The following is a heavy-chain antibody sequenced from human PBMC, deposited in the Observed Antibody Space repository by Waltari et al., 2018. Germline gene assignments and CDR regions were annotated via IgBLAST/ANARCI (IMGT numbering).Heavy chain of an antibody. CDR3: ANVQRRWSMDV. J-gene: IGHJ6*02. V-gene: IGHV3-7*01. D-gene: IGHD6-25*01. CDR2: IKEDGGEK. CDR1: ELSISSDW. Sequence: EVKLVESGGGLVQSGDSLSISCAATELSISSDWMNWVRQTPGKGLEWVANIKEDGGEKYYVDSVKGRFTISRDNTKNSLYLQMNSLRVEDTAVYFCANVQRRWSMDVWGQGTTVTVSS.